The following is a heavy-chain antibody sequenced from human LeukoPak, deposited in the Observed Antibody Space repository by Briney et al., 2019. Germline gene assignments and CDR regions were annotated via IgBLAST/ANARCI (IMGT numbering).Heavy chain of an antibody. CDR3: AKDAQLWLPSYWYFDL. CDR1: GFTFGSYA. D-gene: IGHD5-18*01. Sequence: GALRLSCAASGFTFGSYAMSWVRQAPGKGLEWVSAISASGGTTYYADSVKGRFTISRDNSKNTLYLQMNSLRAEDTAVYYCAKDAQLWLPSYWYFDLWGRGTLVTVSS. CDR2: ISASGGTT. V-gene: IGHV3-23*01. J-gene: IGHJ2*01.